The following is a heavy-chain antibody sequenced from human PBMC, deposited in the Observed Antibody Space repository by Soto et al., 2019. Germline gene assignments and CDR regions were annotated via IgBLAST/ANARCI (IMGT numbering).Heavy chain of an antibody. CDR3: VRFGGGFVVSRQKDACDV. V-gene: IGHV2-5*02. CDR1: GFSLTTSGVG. D-gene: IGHD3-16*01. J-gene: IGHJ3*01. CDR2: IYWDDDT. Sequence: QITLKESGPPLVRPTQTLTLACTFSGFSLTTSGVGVGWIRQPPGKALEWLALIYWDDDTRYRPSLKSRLTITKDTAKNLVVLPMTNMDPVETATYYCVRFGGGFVVSRQKDACDVGGQGTMVTVSS.